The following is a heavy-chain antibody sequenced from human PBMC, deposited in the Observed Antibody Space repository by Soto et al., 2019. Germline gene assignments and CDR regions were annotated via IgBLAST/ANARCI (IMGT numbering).Heavy chain of an antibody. Sequence: QVQLVQSGAEVKKPGSSVKVSCKASGGTFSSYAISWVRQAPGQGLEWMGGIIPIFGTADYAQKFQGRVTITADECTSTAYMELSSLRSEDTAVYYCAGPPELTRIYYYYGMDIWGQGTTVTVSS. CDR2: IIPIFGTA. CDR1: GGTFSSYA. J-gene: IGHJ6*02. V-gene: IGHV1-69*12. D-gene: IGHD1-7*01. CDR3: AGPPELTRIYYYYGMDI.